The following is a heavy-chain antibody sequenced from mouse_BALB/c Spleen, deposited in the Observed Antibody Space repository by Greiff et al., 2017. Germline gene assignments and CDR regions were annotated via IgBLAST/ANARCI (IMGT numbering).Heavy chain of an antibody. Sequence: VQLQQSGAELVRPGTSVKVSCKASGYAFTNYLIEWVKQRPGQGLEWIGVINPGSGGTNYNEKFKGKATLTADKSSSTAYMQLSSLTSDDSAVYFCARWLRRGYFDVWGAGTTVTVSS. V-gene: IGHV1-54*01. CDR1: GYAFTNYL. D-gene: IGHD2-2*01. J-gene: IGHJ1*01. CDR2: INPGSGGT. CDR3: ARWLRRGYFDV.